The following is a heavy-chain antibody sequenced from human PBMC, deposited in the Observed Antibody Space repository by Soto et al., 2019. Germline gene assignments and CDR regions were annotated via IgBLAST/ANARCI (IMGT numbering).Heavy chain of an antibody. CDR3: TTADPTLGIDHAFDI. J-gene: IGHJ3*02. CDR2: IKSKTDGGTT. V-gene: IGHV3-15*01. Sequence: GGSLRLSCAASGFTFSNAWMSWVRQAPGKGLEWVGRIKSKTDGGTTDYAAPVKGRFTISRDDSKNTLYLQMNSLKTEDTAVYYCTTADPTLGIDHAFDIWGQGTMVTVSS. D-gene: IGHD7-27*01. CDR1: GFTFSNAW.